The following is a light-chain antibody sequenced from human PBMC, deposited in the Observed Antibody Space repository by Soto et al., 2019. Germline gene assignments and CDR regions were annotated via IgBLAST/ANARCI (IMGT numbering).Light chain of an antibody. J-gene: IGLJ1*01. V-gene: IGLV2-11*01. CDR2: DVS. CDR3: CSYAGSYTYYV. Sequence: QSALTQPRSVSGSPGQSVTISCTGTSSDVGGYNYVSWYQQHPGKAPKLMIYDVSKRPSGVPDRFSGSKSGNTASLTISGLQAEDEAEYYCCSYAGSYTYYVVGTGTKLTVL. CDR1: SSDVGGYNY.